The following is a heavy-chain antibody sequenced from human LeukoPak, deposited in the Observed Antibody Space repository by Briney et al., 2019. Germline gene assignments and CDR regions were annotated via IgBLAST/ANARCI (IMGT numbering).Heavy chain of an antibody. D-gene: IGHD4-23*01. CDR1: GFTFSSYA. V-gene: IGHV3-23*01. J-gene: IGHJ4*02. CDR3: AKTINYGGNSPTDY. CDR2: ISGSGGSA. Sequence: GGSLRLSCAASGFTFSSYAMSWVRQAPGKGLEWVSAISGSGGSAYYADSVKGRFTISRDISKNTLSLQMNSLRAEDTAVYYCAKTINYGGNSPTDYWGQGTLVTASS.